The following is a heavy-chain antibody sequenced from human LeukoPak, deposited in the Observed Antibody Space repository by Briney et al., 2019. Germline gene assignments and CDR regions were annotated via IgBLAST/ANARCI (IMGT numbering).Heavy chain of an antibody. CDR3: AAEAYYDFWSGYYSRRSYYYYGMDV. V-gene: IGHV1-58*01. J-gene: IGHJ6*02. CDR2: IFVGSGNT. Sequence: ASVKVSCKASGFTFTSSAVQWVRQARGQRLEWIGWIFVGSGNTNYAKKFQERVTITRDMCTSTAYMELSSLRSEDTAVYYCAAEAYYDFWSGYYSRRSYYYYGMDVWGQGTTVTVSS. D-gene: IGHD3-3*01. CDR1: GFTFTSSA.